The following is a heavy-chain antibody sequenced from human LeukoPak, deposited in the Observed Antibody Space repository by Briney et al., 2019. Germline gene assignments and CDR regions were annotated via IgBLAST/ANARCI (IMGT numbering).Heavy chain of an antibody. J-gene: IGHJ3*02. CDR1: GFTFSGFW. D-gene: IGHD3-16*02. V-gene: IGHV3-7*01. Sequence: GGSLRLSCAASGFTFSGFWMSWVRQTPGKGLEWVANIKQDGSEKYYVDSVKGRFTISRDNAKNSLSLQMNGLRVEDTAVYYCARDGLSAPDDDAFDIWGQGTMVTVSS. CDR2: IKQDGSEK. CDR3: ARDGLSAPDDDAFDI.